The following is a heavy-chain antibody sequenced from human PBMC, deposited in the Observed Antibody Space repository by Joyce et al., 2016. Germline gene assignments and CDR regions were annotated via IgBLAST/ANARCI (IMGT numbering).Heavy chain of an antibody. CDR1: GGSICSSTYY. D-gene: IGHD2-15*01. CDR2: VYYSGST. V-gene: IGHV4-39*07. J-gene: IGHJ5*02. CDR3: ARSFFYCSGGSCFSGEWFDP. Sequence: QLQLQESGPGLVKPSETLSLSCTVSGGSICSSTYYWGWIRQPPRKGLEWIGSVYYSGSTYYNPSLKSRGTISVDTSKNQFSLKLTSVTAADTAVYYCARSFFYCSGGSCFSGEWFDPWGQGTLVTVSS.